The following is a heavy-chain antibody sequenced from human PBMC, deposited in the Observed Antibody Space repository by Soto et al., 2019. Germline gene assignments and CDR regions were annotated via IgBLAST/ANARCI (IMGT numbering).Heavy chain of an antibody. Sequence: GGSLRLSCAASGFTFSSYAMSWVRHAPGKGLEWVSAISGSGGSTYYADSVKGRFTISRDNSKNTLYLQMNSLRAEDTAVYYCAKDSYDSSGYYYVFAFDIWGQGTMVTVSS. D-gene: IGHD3-22*01. CDR3: AKDSYDSSGYYYVFAFDI. CDR2: ISGSGGST. V-gene: IGHV3-23*01. CDR1: GFTFSSYA. J-gene: IGHJ3*02.